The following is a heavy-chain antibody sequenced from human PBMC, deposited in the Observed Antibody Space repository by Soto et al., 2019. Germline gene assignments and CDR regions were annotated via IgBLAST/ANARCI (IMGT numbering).Heavy chain of an antibody. Sequence: GWSLRLSCASSGFTFISYGMHWVRQAPGKGLEWVAVISYDGSNKYYADSVKGRFTISRDNSKNTLYLQMNSLRAEDTAVYYCAKDSGGVSQGYLFWGQGTLVTVSS. J-gene: IGHJ4*02. V-gene: IGHV3-30*18. CDR2: ISYDGSNK. CDR1: GFTFISYG. CDR3: AKDSGGVSQGYLF. D-gene: IGHD2-15*01.